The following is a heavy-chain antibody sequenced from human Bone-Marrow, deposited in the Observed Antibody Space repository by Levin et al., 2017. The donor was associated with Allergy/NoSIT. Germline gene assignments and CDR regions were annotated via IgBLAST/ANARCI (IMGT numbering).Heavy chain of an antibody. J-gene: IGHJ4*02. CDR1: GGSFGSGGSF. CDR3: VRDLRGPYYFDY. V-gene: IGHV4-31*03. D-gene: IGHD3-16*01. CDR2: VHASGST. Sequence: HSQTLSLTCTVSGGSFGSGGSFWSWVRQHPGKGLEWIGYVHASGSTHYNPSLASRTAISMDTSKNQFSLNLRSVTAADTAIYYCVRDLRGPYYFDYWGQGILVTVSS.